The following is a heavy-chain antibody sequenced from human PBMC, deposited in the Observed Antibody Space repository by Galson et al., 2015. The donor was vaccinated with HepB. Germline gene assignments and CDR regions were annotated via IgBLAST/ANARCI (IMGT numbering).Heavy chain of an antibody. D-gene: IGHD3-10*01. CDR2: ISSSSSYT. Sequence: SLRLSCAASGFTFSDYYMSWIRQAPGKGLEWVSYISSSSSYTNYADSVKGRFTISRDNAKNSLYLQTNSLRAEDTAVYYCARDPWGVWGPYWGQGTLVTVSS. CDR3: ARDPWGVWGPY. J-gene: IGHJ4*02. V-gene: IGHV3-11*06. CDR1: GFTFSDYY.